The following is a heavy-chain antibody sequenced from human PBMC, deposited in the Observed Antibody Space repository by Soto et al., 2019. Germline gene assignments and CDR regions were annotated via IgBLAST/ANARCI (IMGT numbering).Heavy chain of an antibody. J-gene: IGHJ4*02. CDR2: ISAYNGNT. V-gene: IGHV1-18*01. Sequence: QVQLVQSGAEVKKPGASVKVSCKASGYTFTSYGISWVRQAPGQGLEWMGWISAYNGNTNYAQKLQGRVTMTTDTSTSKADLGLRSLRSDDTAVYYCARDSRWFGELLSDYWGQGTLVTVSS. CDR3: ARDSRWFGELLSDY. CDR1: GYTFTSYG. D-gene: IGHD3-10*01.